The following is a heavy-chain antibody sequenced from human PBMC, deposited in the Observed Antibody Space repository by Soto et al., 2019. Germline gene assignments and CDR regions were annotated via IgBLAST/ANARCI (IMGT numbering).Heavy chain of an antibody. V-gene: IGHV3-30*04. CDR2: ISYDGSNK. CDR1: GFTFSSNA. J-gene: IGHJ4*02. Sequence: GGSLRLSCAASGFTFSSNAMHWVRQAPGKGLEWVAVISYDGSNKYYADSVKGRFTISRDNSKNTLYLQMNSLRAEDTAVYYCAGADYGATNGYYFDYWGQGTLVTVSS. CDR3: AGADYGATNGYYFDY. D-gene: IGHD1-26*01.